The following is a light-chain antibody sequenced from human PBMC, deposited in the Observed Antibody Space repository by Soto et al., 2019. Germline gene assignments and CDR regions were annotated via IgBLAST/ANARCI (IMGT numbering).Light chain of an antibody. J-gene: IGKJ5*01. V-gene: IGKV1-33*01. CDR1: QDIRNH. CDR2: DAS. CDR3: QQYDNLPIT. Sequence: DIQMTQSPSSLSASVGDRVTITCQASQDIRNHLNWFQQKPGTAPKLLIYDASNLESGVPSRFSGSGSGTDFTVTISSLQPEDIATYYCQQYDNLPITFGQGTRLEI.